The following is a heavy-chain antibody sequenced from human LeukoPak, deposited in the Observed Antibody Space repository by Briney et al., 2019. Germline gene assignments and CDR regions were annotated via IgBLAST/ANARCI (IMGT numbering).Heavy chain of an antibody. J-gene: IGHJ4*02. V-gene: IGHV7-4-1*02. D-gene: IGHD3-10*01. CDR1: GYTFSHYA. CDR2: INTGTGNP. Sequence: ASVKVSCKASGYTFSHYAMNWVRQAPGQGLEWMGWINTGTGNPTYAQGFTGRFVFSLDTSVSTAYLQISTLKPEDTAVYYCASFGAHSFDYWGQGTLVTVSS. CDR3: ASFGAHSFDY.